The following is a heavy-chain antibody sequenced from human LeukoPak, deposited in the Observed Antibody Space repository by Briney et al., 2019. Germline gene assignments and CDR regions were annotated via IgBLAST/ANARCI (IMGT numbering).Heavy chain of an antibody. CDR1: GFTFNVYA. D-gene: IGHD3-22*01. Sequence: GGSLRLSCAASGFTFNVYAMTWVRQAPGKGLEWVAVISYDGSNKYYADSVKGRFTISRDNSKNTLYLQMNSLRAEDTAVYYCATTYYYDSSGYGSQYFQHWGQGTLVTVPS. V-gene: IGHV3-30-3*01. CDR2: ISYDGSNK. CDR3: ATTYYYDSSGYGSQYFQH. J-gene: IGHJ1*01.